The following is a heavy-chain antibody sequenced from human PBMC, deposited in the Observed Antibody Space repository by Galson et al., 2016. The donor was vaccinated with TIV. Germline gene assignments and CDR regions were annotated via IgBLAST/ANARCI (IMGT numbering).Heavy chain of an antibody. CDR2: IGNSGVAT. CDR1: GFTFYQHA. J-gene: IGHJ6*02. CDR3: ARDRVVDDTYYYYYYGMDV. V-gene: IGHV3-23*01. D-gene: IGHD2-15*01. Sequence: SLRLSCAASGFTFYQHAMTWVRQAPGKGPEWVSSIGNSGVATYYADSAKGRFIISRDNSKNTLYLQMNGLRAEDTAVYYCARDRVVDDTYYYYYYGMDVWGQGTAVTVSS.